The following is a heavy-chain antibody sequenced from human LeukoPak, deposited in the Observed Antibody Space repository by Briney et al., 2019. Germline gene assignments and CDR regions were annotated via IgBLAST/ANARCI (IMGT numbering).Heavy chain of an antibody. CDR3: ANQLRYFDWLLFG. D-gene: IGHD3-9*01. CDR2: ISSSGSTI. V-gene: IGHV3-48*03. J-gene: IGHJ4*02. Sequence: GGSLRLSCAASGFTVSSYAMSWVRQAPGKGLEWVSYISSSGSTIYYADSVKGRFTISRDNAKNSLYLQMNSLRAEDTAVYYCANQLRYFDWLLFGWGQGTLVTVSS. CDR1: GFTVSSYA.